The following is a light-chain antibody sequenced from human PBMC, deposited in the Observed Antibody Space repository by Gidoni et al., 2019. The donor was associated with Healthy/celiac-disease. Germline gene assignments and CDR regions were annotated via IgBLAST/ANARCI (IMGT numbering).Light chain of an antibody. CDR3: QQRSNWVWT. Sequence: EIVLTQSPATLSLSPGEGATLSCRASQSVSSYLAWYQQKPGQAPRLLIYDASNRATGIPARFSGSGSGTDFTLTISSLEPEDFAVYYCQQRSNWVWTFGQGTKLEIK. CDR1: QSVSSY. J-gene: IGKJ2*02. V-gene: IGKV3-11*01. CDR2: DAS.